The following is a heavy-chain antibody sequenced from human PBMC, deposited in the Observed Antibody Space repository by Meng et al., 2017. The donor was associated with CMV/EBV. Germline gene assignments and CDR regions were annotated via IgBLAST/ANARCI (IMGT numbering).Heavy chain of an antibody. J-gene: IGHJ6*02. CDR1: GGSFSGYY. Sequence: SETLSLTCAVYGGSFSGYYWSWIRQPPGKGLEWIGEINHSGSTNYNPSLKSRVTISVDTSKNQFSLKLSSVTAADTAVYYCARTGGTYCSSTSCYTRSGHYYYGMDVWGQGTTVTVSS. CDR2: INHSGST. CDR3: ARTGGTYCSSTSCYTRSGHYYYGMDV. D-gene: IGHD2-2*02. V-gene: IGHV4-34*01.